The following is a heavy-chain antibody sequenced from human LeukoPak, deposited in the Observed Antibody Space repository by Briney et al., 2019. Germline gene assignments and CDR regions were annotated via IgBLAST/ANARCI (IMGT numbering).Heavy chain of an antibody. CDR1: GITVSSNY. Sequence: AGGSLRLSCAASGITVSSNYMSWVRQAPGKGLEWVSVIYSGGSTYYADSVKGRFTISRDNSKNTLYLQMNSLRAEDTAVYYCARTVYYGSGSYYFDYWGQGTLVTVSS. V-gene: IGHV3-53*01. J-gene: IGHJ4*02. CDR2: IYSGGST. D-gene: IGHD3-10*01. CDR3: ARTVYYGSGSYYFDY.